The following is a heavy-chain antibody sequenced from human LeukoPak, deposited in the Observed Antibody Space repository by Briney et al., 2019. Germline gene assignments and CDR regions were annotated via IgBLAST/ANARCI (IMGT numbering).Heavy chain of an antibody. Sequence: SGGSLRLSCAASGLTVSSIYMSWVRQAPGKGLEWVSIIYNDGSTYYADSMKGRFTISRDNSKNTLYLQVNSLRAEDTAMYYCARNILFAFDIWGQGTMVTVPS. D-gene: IGHD2/OR15-2a*01. CDR3: ARNILFAFDI. CDR2: IYNDGST. J-gene: IGHJ3*02. V-gene: IGHV3-53*01. CDR1: GLTVSSIY.